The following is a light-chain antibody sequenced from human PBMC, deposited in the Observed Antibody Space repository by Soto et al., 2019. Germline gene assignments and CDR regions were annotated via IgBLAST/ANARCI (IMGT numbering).Light chain of an antibody. CDR2: AAT. CDR3: QKYNSALGT. J-gene: IGKJ1*01. Sequence: DIQMTQSPSSLSASVGDRVTITCRASQGISNYLAWYQQKPGKVPKLLIYAATTLQSGVPSRFSGSGSGTEFTLTISSLQPEDVATYYCQKYNSALGTFGQGTKVEIK. CDR1: QGISNY. V-gene: IGKV1-27*01.